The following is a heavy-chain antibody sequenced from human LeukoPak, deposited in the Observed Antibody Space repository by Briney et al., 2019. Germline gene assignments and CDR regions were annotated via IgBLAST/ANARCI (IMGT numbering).Heavy chain of an antibody. J-gene: IGHJ5*02. V-gene: IGHV1-58*02. CDR2: IVVGSGNT. CDR1: GGTFSSYA. D-gene: IGHD5-24*01. CDR3: AAPPSDRGGYRMP. Sequence: SVKVSCKASGGTFSSYAISWVRQARGQRLEWIGWIVVGSGNTNYAQKFQERVTITRDMSTSTAYMELSSLRSEDTAVYYCAAPPSDRGGYRMPWGQGALVTVSS.